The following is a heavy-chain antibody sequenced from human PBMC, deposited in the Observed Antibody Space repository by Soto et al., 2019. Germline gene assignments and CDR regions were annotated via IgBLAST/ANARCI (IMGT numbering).Heavy chain of an antibody. D-gene: IGHD3-9*01. V-gene: IGHV4-34*01. CDR2: INDRGSI. J-gene: IGHJ2*01. CDR3: ARESHDILTGPPWVWYFDL. CDR1: GGSFSGHY. Sequence: QVQLQQWGAGPLRPLETLSLTCGVSGGSFSGHYWAWIRQSPGKGLEWIGEINDRGSINYNPSLKSRVSISVDTSKNHYSLNLRSVTAADTAVYYCARESHDILTGPPWVWYFDLWGRGPLVTVSS.